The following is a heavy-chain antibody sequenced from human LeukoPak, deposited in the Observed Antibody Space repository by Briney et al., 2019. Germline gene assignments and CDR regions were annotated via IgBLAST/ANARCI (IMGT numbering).Heavy chain of an antibody. CDR3: ARFKDCGGDCYIHGYWYFDL. V-gene: IGHV1-69*13. CDR1: GYTFTGYY. Sequence: GASVKVSCKASGYTFTGYYMHWVRQAPGQGLEWMGGIIPIFGTANYAQKFQGRVTITADESTSTAYMELSSLRSEDTAVYYCARFKDCGGDCYIHGYWYFDLWGRGTLVTVSS. J-gene: IGHJ2*01. D-gene: IGHD2-21*01. CDR2: IIPIFGTA.